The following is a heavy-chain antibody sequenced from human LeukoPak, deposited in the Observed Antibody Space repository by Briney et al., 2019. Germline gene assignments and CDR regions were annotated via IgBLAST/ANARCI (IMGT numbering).Heavy chain of an antibody. CDR3: ASTRAWELPYFDY. V-gene: IGHV1-69*05. CDR2: IIPIFNTS. D-gene: IGHD1-26*01. Sequence: ASVKVSCKASGGTFSNYAVSWVRQAPGQGLEWMGGIIPIFNTSNYAQKFQGRVTITTDASTSTAYVELSSLRSEDTAVYYCASTRAWELPYFDYWGQGTLVTVSS. CDR1: GGTFSNYA. J-gene: IGHJ4*02.